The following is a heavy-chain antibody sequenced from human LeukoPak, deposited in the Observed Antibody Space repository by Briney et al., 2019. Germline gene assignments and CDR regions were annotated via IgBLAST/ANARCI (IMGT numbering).Heavy chain of an antibody. Sequence: ASVKVSCKASGGTFSSYAISWVRQAPGQGLEWMGGMIPIFGTANYAQKFQGRVTITADESTSTAYMELSSLRSEDTAVYYCARDRGGNSAEYFQHWGQGTLVTVSS. CDR2: MIPIFGTA. CDR3: ARDRGGNSAEYFQH. V-gene: IGHV1-69*13. J-gene: IGHJ1*01. CDR1: GGTFSSYA. D-gene: IGHD4-23*01.